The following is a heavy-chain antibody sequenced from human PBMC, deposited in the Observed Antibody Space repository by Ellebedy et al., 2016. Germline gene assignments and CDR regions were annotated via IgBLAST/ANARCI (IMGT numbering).Heavy chain of an antibody. Sequence: SETLSLTCAVSGGSVSSDGYSWSWIRQPPGKGLEWIGYIYHSGVTYYNPSLKSRVTISLDRSKNHFYLNLSSVTAADTAVYYCGSSLTAVVTRIDYWGQGTLVTVSS. D-gene: IGHD4-23*01. V-gene: IGHV4-30-2*01. CDR3: GSSLTAVVTRIDY. CDR1: GGSVSSDGYS. CDR2: IYHSGVT. J-gene: IGHJ4*02.